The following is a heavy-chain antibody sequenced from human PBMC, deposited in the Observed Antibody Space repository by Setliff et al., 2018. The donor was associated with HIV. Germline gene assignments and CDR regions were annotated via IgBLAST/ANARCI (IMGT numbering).Heavy chain of an antibody. J-gene: IGHJ6*04. D-gene: IGHD3-10*01. Sequence: RASVKVSCKASGYTFTSYGISWVRQAPGQGLEWMGWISAYNGNTNYAQKLQGRFNMTRDTSISTAYMELSSLTSEDTAVYYCASGKGVRGVITRGGLDVWGKGTTVTVSS. CDR2: ISAYNGNT. CDR1: GYTFTSYG. V-gene: IGHV1-18*01. CDR3: ASGKGVRGVITRGGLDV.